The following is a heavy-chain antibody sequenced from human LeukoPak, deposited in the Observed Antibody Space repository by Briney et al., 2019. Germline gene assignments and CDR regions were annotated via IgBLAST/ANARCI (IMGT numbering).Heavy chain of an antibody. Sequence: GGSLRLSCAASGFTFSSFAMTWVRQAPGKGLEWVSAISDGGGSTYYADSVKGRFTISRDNSKNTLYLQMNSLRGDDTAVYYCVREDTPATANYWGQGTLVTISS. V-gene: IGHV3-23*01. CDR1: GFTFSSFA. CDR3: VREDTPATANY. CDR2: ISDGGGST. J-gene: IGHJ4*02. D-gene: IGHD2-21*02.